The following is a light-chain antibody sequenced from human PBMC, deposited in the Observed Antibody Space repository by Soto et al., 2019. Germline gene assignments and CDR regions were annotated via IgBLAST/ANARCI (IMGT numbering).Light chain of an antibody. V-gene: IGKV1-5*03. CDR2: KAS. J-gene: IGKJ5*01. CDR3: QQSYSTPIT. CDR1: QTISSW. Sequence: DIEMTQAPPTLSASVGDRVTINCRASQTISSWLAWYQQKPGKAPKPLIYKASTLKSGVPSRFSGSGAGTEFTLTISSLQPDDFATYYCQQSYSTPITFGQGTRLEIK.